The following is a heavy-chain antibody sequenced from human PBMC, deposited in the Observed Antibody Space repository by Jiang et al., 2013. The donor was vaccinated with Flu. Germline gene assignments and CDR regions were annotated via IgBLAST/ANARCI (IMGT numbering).Heavy chain of an antibody. Sequence: GAEVKKPGASVKLSCKASGYTFTSYAMHWVRQAPGQRLEWMGWINAGNGNTKYSQKFQGRVTITRAASASTVYMELNSLRSEDTAVYYCARDSWHTIFGVVVRLGMDVWGKGTTVTVSS. CDR3: ARDSWHTIFGVVVRLGMDV. D-gene: IGHD3-3*01. J-gene: IGHJ6*04. CDR1: GYTFTSYA. V-gene: IGHV1-3*01. CDR2: INAGNGNT.